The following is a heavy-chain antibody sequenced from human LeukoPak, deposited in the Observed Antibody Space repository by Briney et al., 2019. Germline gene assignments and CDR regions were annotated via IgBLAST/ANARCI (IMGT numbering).Heavy chain of an antibody. Sequence: SESLSLTCSVSGGSISSHYWSWIRQPPGKGLEWIGYIYYSGSTKYNPSLKSRVTISVDTSKNQFSLKLSSVTAADTAVYYCARGGTTVTPGLLWFDPWGQGTLVTVSS. CDR2: IYYSGST. J-gene: IGHJ5*02. CDR3: ARGGTTVTPGLLWFDP. V-gene: IGHV4-59*11. D-gene: IGHD4-17*01. CDR1: GGSISSHY.